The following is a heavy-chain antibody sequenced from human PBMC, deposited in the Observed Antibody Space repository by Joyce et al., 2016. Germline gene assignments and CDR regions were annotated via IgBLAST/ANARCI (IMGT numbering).Heavy chain of an antibody. D-gene: IGHD6-19*01. Sequence: QVQLQESGPGLVKPSETLSLTCTVTGGSIHSSSHYWGWIRQPPEGGLEWIASVYYSGSTYYNPSLKSRGTISMDSSKNQFSLRLTSVIAADTAVYYCARGSGRHDSWGQGTLVTVSS. V-gene: IGHV4-39*07. CDR1: GGSIHSSSHY. CDR2: VYYSGST. J-gene: IGHJ4*02. CDR3: ARGSGRHDS.